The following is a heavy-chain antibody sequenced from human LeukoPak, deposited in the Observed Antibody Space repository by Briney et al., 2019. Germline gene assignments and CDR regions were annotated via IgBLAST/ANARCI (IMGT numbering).Heavy chain of an antibody. CDR3: AKDGGLWVSAHWGDS. V-gene: IGHV3-23*01. CDR1: GFTFSSYT. D-gene: IGHD7-27*01. Sequence: GGSRRLSCTASGFTFSSYTMSWVRQAPGKGLKWVSTITTGGPNTYYADSVKGRFTVSRDDSKNTLYLQMNSLRAEDTAVYYCAKDGGLWVSAHWGDSWGRGTLVTVSS. CDR2: ITTGGPNT. J-gene: IGHJ4*02.